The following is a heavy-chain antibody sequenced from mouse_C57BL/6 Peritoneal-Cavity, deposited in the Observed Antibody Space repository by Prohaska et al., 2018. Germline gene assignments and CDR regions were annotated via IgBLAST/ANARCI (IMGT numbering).Heavy chain of an antibody. CDR1: GYTFTDYY. D-gene: IGHD2-2*01. CDR2: IFPGSGST. Sequence: QVQLQQSGPELVKPGASVKISCKASGYTFTDYYINWVKQKTGQGLERIGWIFPGSGSTYYKEKCKCKATRTVEKSSSTAYMLLSSLTSEDSAVYFCASSVGYGYAYFDYWGQGTTRTVSS. J-gene: IGHJ2*01. CDR3: ASSVGYGYAYFDY. V-gene: IGHV1-75*01.